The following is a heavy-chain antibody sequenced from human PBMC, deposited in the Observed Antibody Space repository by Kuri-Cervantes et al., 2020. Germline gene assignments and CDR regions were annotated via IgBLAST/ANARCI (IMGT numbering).Heavy chain of an antibody. CDR3: AREFSP. V-gene: IGHV4-61*09. CDR1: GVSINSGGSY. J-gene: IGHJ5*02. Sequence: LRPSCTVSGVSINSGGSYWSWIRQPAGKGLEWIGQIYTSGSTNYNPSLKSRVTISIDTSKNQFSLQLSSVTAADTAVYYCAREFSPWGQGTLVTVSS. CDR2: IYTSGST.